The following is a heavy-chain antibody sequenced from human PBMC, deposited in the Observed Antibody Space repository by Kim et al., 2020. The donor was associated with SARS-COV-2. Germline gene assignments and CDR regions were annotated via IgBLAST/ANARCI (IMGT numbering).Heavy chain of an antibody. D-gene: IGHD3-10*01. V-gene: IGHV4-31*02. J-gene: IGHJ6*02. Sequence: KSRVTISVDTSKKQFSLNLSSVTAADTAVYYCARGGGWFGELFSHYYGMDVWGQGTTVTVSS. CDR3: ARGGGWFGELFSHYYGMDV.